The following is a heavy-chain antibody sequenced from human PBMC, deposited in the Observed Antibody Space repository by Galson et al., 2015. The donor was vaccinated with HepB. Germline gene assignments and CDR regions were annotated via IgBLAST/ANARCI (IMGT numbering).Heavy chain of an antibody. CDR1: GGTFSSYT. CDR3: AREDYGGNYRQALADY. V-gene: IGHV1-69*02. Sequence: SVKVSCKASGGTFSSYTISWVRQAPGQGLEWMGRIIPILGIANYAQKFQGRVTITADKSTSTAYMELSSLRSEDTAVYYCAREDYGGNYRQALADYWGQGTLVTVSS. J-gene: IGHJ4*02. D-gene: IGHD4-23*01. CDR2: IIPILGIA.